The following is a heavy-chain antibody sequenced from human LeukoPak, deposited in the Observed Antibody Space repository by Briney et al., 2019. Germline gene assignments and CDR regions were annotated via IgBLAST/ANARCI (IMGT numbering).Heavy chain of an antibody. J-gene: IGHJ5*02. D-gene: IGHD3-3*01. V-gene: IGHV1-3*01. Sequence: ASVKVSCKASGYTFTSYAMHWVRQAPGQRLEWMGWINAGNGNTKYSQKFQGRVTITRDTSASTAYMELSSLRSEDTAVYYCARGLGVVIISWFDPWGQGTLVTVSS. CDR2: INAGNGNT. CDR1: GYTFTSYA. CDR3: ARGLGVVIISWFDP.